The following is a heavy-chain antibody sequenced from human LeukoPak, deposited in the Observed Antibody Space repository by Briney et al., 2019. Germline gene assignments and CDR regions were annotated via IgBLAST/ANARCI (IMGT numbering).Heavy chain of an antibody. J-gene: IGHJ5*02. CDR3: AREVIAAHNWFDP. V-gene: IGHV4-61*02. CDR2: FYTSGST. Sequence: SEALSLTCTVSGGSISSGSYSWSWIRQPAGKGLEWIGRFYTSGSTNYNPPLKSRVTISVDTSKNQFSLKLSSVTAADTAVYYCAREVIAAHNWFDPWGQGTLVTVSS. D-gene: IGHD6-6*01. CDR1: GGSISSGSYS.